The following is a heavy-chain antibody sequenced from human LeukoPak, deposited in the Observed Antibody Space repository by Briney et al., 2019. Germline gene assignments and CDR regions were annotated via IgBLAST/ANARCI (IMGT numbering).Heavy chain of an antibody. J-gene: IGHJ4*02. CDR3: AIGGTYGSGS. CDR2: INNDGSTT. D-gene: IGHD3-10*01. Sequence: GWSLRLYCAASGLTFANTWMHWLRQAPGKGLVWVSLINNDGSTTNYADSVKGRFTISRDNAKNTVYLQMNSLRGEDTAVYYCAIGGTYGSGSWGQGTLVTVSS. CDR1: GLTFANTW. V-gene: IGHV3-74*01.